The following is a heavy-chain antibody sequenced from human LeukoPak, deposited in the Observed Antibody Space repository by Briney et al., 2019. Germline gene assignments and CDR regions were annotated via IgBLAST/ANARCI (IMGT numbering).Heavy chain of an antibody. CDR2: ISAYNGNT. D-gene: IGHD1-26*01. V-gene: IGHV1-18*01. CDR3: ARQGDQSRWFDP. Sequence: AAVQFSCKASGYTFTSYGISWGRRAAGEGVEWMGWISAYNGNTNYAQKLQGRVTMTTDTSTSTAYMELRSLRSDDTAVYYCARQGDQSRWFDPWGQGTLVTVSS. J-gene: IGHJ5*02. CDR1: GYTFTSYG.